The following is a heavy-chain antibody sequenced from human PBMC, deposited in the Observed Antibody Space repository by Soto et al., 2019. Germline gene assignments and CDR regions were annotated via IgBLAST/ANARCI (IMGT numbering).Heavy chain of an antibody. D-gene: IGHD3-16*01. CDR1: GYTFTGYY. Sequence: SVKVSCKASGYTFTGYYMHWVRQAPGQGLEWMGWINPNNGDTKYAQKFQDRVTMTRDTSISTAYMELSRLTSDDTAVYYCAREVWGRSPDYWGQGTRVTVSS. J-gene: IGHJ4*02. CDR2: INPNNGDT. V-gene: IGHV1-2*02. CDR3: AREVWGRSPDY.